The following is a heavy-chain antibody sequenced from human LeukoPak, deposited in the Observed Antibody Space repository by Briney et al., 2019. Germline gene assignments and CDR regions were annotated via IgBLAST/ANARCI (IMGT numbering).Heavy chain of an antibody. D-gene: IGHD4-23*01. Sequence: GGSLRLSCAASGFAVSDNYMSWVRQSPGKGLECVSVIYSGDSTYHADSVKGRFTISRDNSKSTLYLQMNSLRAEDTAVYYCARARGNSEFDCWGQGTLVTVSS. V-gene: IGHV3-53*01. CDR3: ARARGNSEFDC. CDR2: IYSGDST. CDR1: GFAVSDNY. J-gene: IGHJ4*02.